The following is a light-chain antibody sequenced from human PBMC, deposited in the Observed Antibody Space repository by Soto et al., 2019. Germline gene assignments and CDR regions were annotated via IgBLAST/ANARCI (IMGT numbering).Light chain of an antibody. CDR2: DVS. CDR1: SSDVGGYNY. Sequence: QSVLTQPRSVSGSPGQSVTISCTGTSSDVGGYNYVSWYQQHPGKAPKLMIYDVSKWPSGVPDRFSGSKSGNTASLTISGLQAEDEADYYCCSYAGSYLKVFGTGTKVTVL. V-gene: IGLV2-11*01. CDR3: CSYAGSYLKV. J-gene: IGLJ1*01.